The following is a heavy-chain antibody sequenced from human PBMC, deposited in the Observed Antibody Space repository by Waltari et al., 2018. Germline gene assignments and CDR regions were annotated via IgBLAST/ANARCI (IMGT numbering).Heavy chain of an antibody. D-gene: IGHD1-7*01. CDR1: GYTFTGYY. CDR3: AREDDWNFWFDP. V-gene: IGHV1-2*06. CDR2: NNPRRGGT. J-gene: IGHJ5*02. Sequence: QVQLVQSGAEVKKPGASVKVSCKASGYTFTGYYMHWLRQAPGQGLWRRGRNNPRRGGTKDAHKCPGRVTVSRHTALSTAYMELSRRRSDDTAWYYCAREDDWNFWFDPWGQGTLVTVSS.